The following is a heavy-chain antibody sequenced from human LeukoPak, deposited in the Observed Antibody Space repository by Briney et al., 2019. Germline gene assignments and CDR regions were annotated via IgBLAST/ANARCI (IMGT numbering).Heavy chain of an antibody. CDR2: ISGSGGST. CDR3: AKSNGVDRNGYNSDYFDY. V-gene: IGHV3-23*01. CDR1: GLTFSSYA. J-gene: IGHJ4*02. Sequence: GGSLRLSCAASGLTFSSYAMSWVRQAPGKGLEWVSAISGSGGSTYYADSVKGRFTISRDNSKNTLYLQMNSLRAEDTAVYYCAKSNGVDRNGYNSDYFDYWGQGTLVTVSS. D-gene: IGHD5-24*01.